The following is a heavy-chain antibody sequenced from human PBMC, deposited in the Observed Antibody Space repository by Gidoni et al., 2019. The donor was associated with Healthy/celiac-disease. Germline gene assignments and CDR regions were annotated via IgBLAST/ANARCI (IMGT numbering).Heavy chain of an antibody. V-gene: IGHV3-30*18. CDR1: GFTFSSYG. Sequence: QVQLVESGGGVVQPGRSRRLSCAASGFTFSSYGMHWVRQAPGKGLEWVAVISYDGSNKYDADSVKGRFTISRDNSKNTLYLQMNSLRAEDTAVYYCAKADPSGWSYRASSGPDYWGQGTLVTVSS. D-gene: IGHD3-22*01. J-gene: IGHJ4*02. CDR2: ISYDGSNK. CDR3: AKADPSGWSYRASSGPDY.